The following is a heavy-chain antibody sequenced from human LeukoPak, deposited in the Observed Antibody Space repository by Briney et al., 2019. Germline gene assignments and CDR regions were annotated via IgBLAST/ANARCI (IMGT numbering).Heavy chain of an antibody. CDR3: ARLIGYSPDF. J-gene: IGHJ4*02. D-gene: IGHD5-18*01. CDR1: GYSFTSYD. V-gene: IGHV1-8*01. Sequence: ASVKLSCKTSGYSFTSYDISWVRQATGQGLEWMGWMNPSSGNTGYAQRFQDRVTMTRDISTNTAYMELTGLTSEDTAVYYCARLIGYSPDFWGQGTLVTVSS. CDR2: MNPSSGNT.